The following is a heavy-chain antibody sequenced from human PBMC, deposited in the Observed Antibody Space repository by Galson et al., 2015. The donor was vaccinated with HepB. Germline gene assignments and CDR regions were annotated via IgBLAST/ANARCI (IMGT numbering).Heavy chain of an antibody. CDR3: AKERTNHYFDY. J-gene: IGHJ4*02. CDR1: GFTFSSHA. V-gene: IGHV3-30*04. Sequence: SLRLSCAASGFTFSSHAMHWVRQAPGQGLEWLACISYDGSNKFYADSVKGRFTVSRDSSKNTLYLQMSSLRGEDTAVYYCAKERTNHYFDYWGQGTLITVSS. CDR2: ISYDGSNK. D-gene: IGHD1/OR15-1a*01.